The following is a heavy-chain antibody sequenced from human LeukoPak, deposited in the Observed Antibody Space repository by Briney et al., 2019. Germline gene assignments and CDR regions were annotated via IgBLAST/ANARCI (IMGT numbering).Heavy chain of an antibody. CDR3: ARDALAGEKPEYFFDY. Sequence: SGGSLRPSCAASGFTFSSYVMNWVRQAPGKGLECVSVIYSGGSTYYADSVKGRFTISRDNSKNTLYLQMSGLRAEDTAVHYCARDALAGEKPEYFFDYWGQGTLVTVSS. CDR2: IYSGGST. J-gene: IGHJ4*02. V-gene: IGHV3-23*03. CDR1: GFTFSSYV.